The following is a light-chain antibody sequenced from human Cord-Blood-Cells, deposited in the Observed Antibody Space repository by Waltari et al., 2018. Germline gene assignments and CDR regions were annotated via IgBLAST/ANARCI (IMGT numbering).Light chain of an antibody. V-gene: IGLV3-25*03. Sequence: SYELKQPPSVLVPPGKPARTTCPGDGSPRQYAYWYQQKPAQAPVVVIYKDSERRTGIPERFSGSSSGTTVTLTISGVQAEDEADYYCQSADSSGTYWVFGGGTKLTVL. J-gene: IGLJ3*02. CDR2: KDS. CDR3: QSADSSGTYWV. CDR1: GSPRQY.